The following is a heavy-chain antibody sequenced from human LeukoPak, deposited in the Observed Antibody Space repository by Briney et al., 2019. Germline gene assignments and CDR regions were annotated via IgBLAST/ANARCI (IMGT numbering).Heavy chain of an antibody. Sequence: SGTLSLTCVVSGASVSSSHWNWIRQFPGKGLEWIGCLSYTGKTDYNPSLTSRVTISVDTSKNQVSLKLRSVTAADTAVYYCSEGYFEPFDHWGQGTLVTVSS. CDR2: LSYTGKT. V-gene: IGHV4-59*02. CDR1: GASVSSSH. D-gene: IGHD2/OR15-2a*01. J-gene: IGHJ4*02. CDR3: SEGYFEPFDH.